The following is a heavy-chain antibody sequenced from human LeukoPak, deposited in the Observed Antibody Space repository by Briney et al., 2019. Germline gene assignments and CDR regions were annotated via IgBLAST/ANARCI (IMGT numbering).Heavy chain of an antibody. J-gene: IGHJ4*02. D-gene: IGHD1-26*01. Sequence: GGSLRLSCAASGFTFSSYEMNWVRQAPGKGLEWASYISSSGSTIYYADSVKGRFTISRDNAKNSLYLQMNSLRAEDTAVYYCARDRPLIVGATRAFDYWGQGTLVTVSS. CDR2: ISSSGSTI. CDR1: GFTFSSYE. CDR3: ARDRPLIVGATRAFDY. V-gene: IGHV3-48*03.